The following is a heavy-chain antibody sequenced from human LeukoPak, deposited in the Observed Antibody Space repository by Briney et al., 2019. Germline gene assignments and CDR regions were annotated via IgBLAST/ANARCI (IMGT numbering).Heavy chain of an antibody. CDR1: GYSISSGYF. V-gene: IGHV4-38-2*02. Sequence: SESLSLTCTVSGYSISSGYFWGWIRQPPGKGLEWIGEIYHSGSTYYTPSLKSRVTISIDTSKNQFSLKLSSVTAADTAVYYCARAHSSSWYFNWFDPWGQGTLVTVSS. D-gene: IGHD6-13*01. J-gene: IGHJ5*02. CDR3: ARAHSSSWYFNWFDP. CDR2: IYHSGST.